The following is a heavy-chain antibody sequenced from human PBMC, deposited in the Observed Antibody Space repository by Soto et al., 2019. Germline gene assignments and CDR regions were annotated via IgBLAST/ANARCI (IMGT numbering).Heavy chain of an antibody. D-gene: IGHD5-12*01. CDR1: GGSISSGGSS. V-gene: IGHV4-30-2*01. J-gene: IGHJ4*02. CDR3: AAGGGLPRYY. Sequence: QLQLQESGSGLVKPSQTLSLTCAVSGGSISSGGSSGGGIGQPPGKGLEWIGYIYHSGSTYYNPSLKSRVTISVDRSKNQFSLKLSSVTAADTAVYYCAAGGGLPRYYWGQGTLVTVSS. CDR2: IYHSGST.